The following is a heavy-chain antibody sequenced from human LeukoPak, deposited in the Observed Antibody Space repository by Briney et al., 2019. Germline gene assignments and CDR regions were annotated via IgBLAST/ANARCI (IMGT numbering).Heavy chain of an antibody. Sequence: GGSLRLSCVASGFTFSSYSMNWVRQAPGKGLEWVADINQDGSEKYYVDSVKGRFTISRDNAKNSLYLQMNGLRAEDTAVYYCVGLGANWGQGTLVTVSS. J-gene: IGHJ4*02. CDR3: VGLGAN. CDR2: INQDGSEK. V-gene: IGHV3-7*01. CDR1: GFTFSSYS. D-gene: IGHD3/OR15-3a*01.